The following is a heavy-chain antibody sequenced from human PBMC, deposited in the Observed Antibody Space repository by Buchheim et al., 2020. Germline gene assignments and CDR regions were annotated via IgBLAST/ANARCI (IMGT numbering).Heavy chain of an antibody. CDR3: ARHRNQYYYDSSYWFDP. D-gene: IGHD3-22*01. CDR1: GGSFSGYY. CDR2: INHSGST. Sequence: QVQLQQWGAGLLKPSETLSLTCAVYGGSFSGYYWSWIRQPPGKGLEWIGEINHSGSTNYNPSLKSRVTISVDTSKNPFSLKLSSVTAADTAVYYCARHRNQYYYDSSYWFDPWGQGTL. V-gene: IGHV4-34*01. J-gene: IGHJ5*02.